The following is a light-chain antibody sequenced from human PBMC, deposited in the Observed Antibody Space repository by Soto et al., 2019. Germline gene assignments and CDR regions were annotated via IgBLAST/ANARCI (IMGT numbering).Light chain of an antibody. J-gene: IGKJ1*01. CDR2: AAS. CDR3: QQSYSHPRT. CDR1: QSIGIY. Sequence: DIQMTQSPSSLSASVLDRVTITCRASQSIGIYLNWYQQRPGKAPKLLIYAASSLQSGVPSRFSGSGSGTDFTLTISTLQPEDFATYYCQQSYSHPRTFGQGTKVDIK. V-gene: IGKV1-39*01.